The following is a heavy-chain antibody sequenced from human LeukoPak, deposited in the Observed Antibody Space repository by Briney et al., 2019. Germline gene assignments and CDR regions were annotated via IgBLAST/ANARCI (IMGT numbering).Heavy chain of an antibody. CDR1: GYTFTGYY. CDR3: ASPGDCSSTSCYAAPFDY. CDR2: INPNSGGT. V-gene: IGHV1-2*02. J-gene: IGHJ4*02. Sequence: GASVTVSCKASGYTFTGYYMHWVRQAPGQGLEWMGWINPNSGGTNYAQKFQGRVTMTRDTSISTAYMELSRLRSDDTAVYYCASPGDCSSTSCYAAPFDYWGQGTLVTVSS. D-gene: IGHD2-2*01.